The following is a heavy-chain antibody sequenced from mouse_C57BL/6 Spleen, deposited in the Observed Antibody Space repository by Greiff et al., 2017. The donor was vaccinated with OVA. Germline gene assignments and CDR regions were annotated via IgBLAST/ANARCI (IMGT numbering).Heavy chain of an antibody. CDR2: ISYDGSN. CDR3: ARDYSKGGFAY. D-gene: IGHD2-5*01. Sequence: EVKLQESGPGLVKPSQSLSLTCSVTGYSITSGYYWNWIRQFPGNKLEWMGYISYDGSNNYNPSLKNRISITRDTSKNQFFLKLNSVTTEDTATYYCARDYSKGGFAYWGQGTLVTVSA. V-gene: IGHV3-6*01. J-gene: IGHJ3*01. CDR1: GYSITSGYY.